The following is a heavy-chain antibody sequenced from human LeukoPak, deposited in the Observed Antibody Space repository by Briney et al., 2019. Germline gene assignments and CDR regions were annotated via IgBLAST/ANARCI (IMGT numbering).Heavy chain of an antibody. CDR2: ISSSGSTI. D-gene: IGHD6-13*01. CDR1: GFTFSDYY. V-gene: IGHV3-11*04. Sequence: PGGSLRLSCAASGFTFSDYYMSWIRRAPRKGLEWVSYISSSGSTIYYADSVKGRFTISRDNAKNSLYLQMNSLRAEDTAVYYCAACWKLVRGRIDYWGQGTLVTVSS. CDR3: AACWKLVRGRIDY. J-gene: IGHJ4*02.